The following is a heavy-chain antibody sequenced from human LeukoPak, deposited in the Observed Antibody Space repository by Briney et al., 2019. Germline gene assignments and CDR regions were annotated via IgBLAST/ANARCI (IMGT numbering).Heavy chain of an antibody. V-gene: IGHV3-23*01. CDR1: EFTFSNYA. CDR3: ARDPGSYVWGSYYFDY. D-gene: IGHD3-16*01. Sequence: PGGSLRLSCAASEFTFSNYAMNWVRQAPGKGLEWVSIIGIYGVTTFHADSVKGRFTISRDNAKNSLYLQMNSLRAEDTAVYYCARDPGSYVWGSYYFDYWGQGTLVTVSS. J-gene: IGHJ4*02. CDR2: IGIYGVTT.